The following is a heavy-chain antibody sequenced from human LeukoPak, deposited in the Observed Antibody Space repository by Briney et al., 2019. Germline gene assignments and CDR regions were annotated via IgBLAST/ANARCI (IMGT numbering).Heavy chain of an antibody. CDR3: ARGGYCRSGRCYYFDY. V-gene: IGHV3-7*01. CDR2: IKQDGSEK. Sequence: GGSLRLSCAASGFSFSSYWMSWVRQAPGKGLEWVANIKQDGSEKYYEDSVKGRFTTSRDNAKNSLYLQMNSLRAEDTAVYYCARGGYCRSGRCYYFDYWGQGTLVTVSS. D-gene: IGHD2-15*01. CDR1: GFSFSSYW. J-gene: IGHJ4*02.